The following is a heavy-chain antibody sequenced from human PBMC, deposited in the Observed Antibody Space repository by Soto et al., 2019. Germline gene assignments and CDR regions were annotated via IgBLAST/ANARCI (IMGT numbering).Heavy chain of an antibody. CDR2: IYYSGST. D-gene: IGHD4-17*01. CDR1: GGTVNSVSYY. CDR3: ARTSTVTTDY. J-gene: IGHJ4*02. V-gene: IGHV4-61*01. Sequence: SATLSLTCTVSGGTVNSVSYYWSWIRQPPGKGLEWIGYIYYSGSTNYNPSLKSRVTVSVDTSKNQFSLKLSSVTAADTAVYYCARTSTVTTDYWGQGILVTVSS.